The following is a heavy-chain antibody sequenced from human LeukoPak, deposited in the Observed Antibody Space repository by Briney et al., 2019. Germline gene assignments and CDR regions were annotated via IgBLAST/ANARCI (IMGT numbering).Heavy chain of an antibody. Sequence: SETLSLTCAVSGGSISSGSYYWRWTRQPRGRGPERIAYIYYSGSTNYNPARKSRITITVNRAKNKYSLKLSSVTAADTAVYYCARDHYEDHARYYYYYYGMDVWGKGTTVTVSS. CDR2: IYYSGST. CDR3: ARDHYEDHARYYYYYYGMDV. V-gene: IGHV4-61*01. CDR1: GGSISSGSYY. J-gene: IGHJ6*04. D-gene: IGHD3-22*01.